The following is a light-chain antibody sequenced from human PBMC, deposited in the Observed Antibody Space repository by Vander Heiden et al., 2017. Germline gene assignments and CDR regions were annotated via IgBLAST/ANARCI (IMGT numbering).Light chain of an antibody. CDR3: CSYAGSSTYV. CDR1: SSDVGSYNL. Sequence: QSALTQPASVSGSPGQSITISCTGTSSDVGSYNLVSWYQQHPGKAPKLMIYEVSKRPSGVSNRFSGSKSGNTASLTISGLQAEDEADYYCCSYAGSSTYVFGTGTKVKVL. CDR2: EVS. V-gene: IGLV2-23*02. J-gene: IGLJ1*01.